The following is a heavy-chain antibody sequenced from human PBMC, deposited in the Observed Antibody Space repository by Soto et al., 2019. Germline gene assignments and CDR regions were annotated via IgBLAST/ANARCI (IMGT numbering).Heavy chain of an antibody. CDR2: IDLSDSYT. Sequence: GESLKISCKGSGYSFTSYWISWVRQMPGKGLEWMGRIDLSDSYTNYSPSFQGHVTISADKSISTAYLQWSSLKASDTAMYYCARHGMATLTGGMDVWGQGTTVTVYS. CDR1: GYSFTSYW. D-gene: IGHD5-12*01. J-gene: IGHJ6*02. V-gene: IGHV5-10-1*01. CDR3: ARHGMATLTGGMDV.